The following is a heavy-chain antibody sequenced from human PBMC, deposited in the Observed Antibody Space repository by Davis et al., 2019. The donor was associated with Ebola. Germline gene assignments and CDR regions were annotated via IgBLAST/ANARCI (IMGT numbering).Heavy chain of an antibody. Sequence: GESLKIPCAGSGFIFNSYSMNGVRQAPGKGLEWVSSISSSSSYIYYADSVKGRFTISRDNAKNSLYLQMNSLRAEDTAVYYCARAPDKAYQALYRCSDYWGQGTLVTVSS. D-gene: IGHD2-2*02. V-gene: IGHV3-21*01. CDR1: GFIFNSYS. CDR3: ARAPDKAYQALYRCSDY. J-gene: IGHJ4*02. CDR2: ISSSSSYI.